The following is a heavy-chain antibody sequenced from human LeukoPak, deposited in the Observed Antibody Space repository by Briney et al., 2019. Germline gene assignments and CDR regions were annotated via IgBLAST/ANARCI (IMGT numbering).Heavy chain of an antibody. J-gene: IGHJ4*02. V-gene: IGHV2-70*04. CDR3: ARTFSGGSYLFDY. Sequence: ESGPTLVNPTQTLTLTCTFSGFLLSTSGMRVSWIRQPPGKALEWLARIDWDDDKFYITSLKTRLTISKDTSKNQVVLTMTNMDPVDTATYYCARTFSGGSYLFDYWGQGTLVTVSS. CDR1: GFLLSTSGMR. D-gene: IGHD2-15*01. CDR2: IDWDDDK.